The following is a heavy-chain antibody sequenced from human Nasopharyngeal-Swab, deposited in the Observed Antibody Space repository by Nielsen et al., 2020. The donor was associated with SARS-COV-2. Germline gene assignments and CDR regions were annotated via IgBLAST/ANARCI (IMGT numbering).Heavy chain of an antibody. CDR2: IWYDGSNK. CDR1: GFTFSSYG. Sequence: GESLKISCAASGFTFSSYGMHWVRQAPGKGLEWVAVIWYDGSNKYYADSVKGRFTISRDNSKNTLYLQMNSLRAEDTAVYYCARPIYYYDSSGYQSHDAFDIWGQGTMVTVSS. J-gene: IGHJ3*02. CDR3: ARPIYYYDSSGYQSHDAFDI. V-gene: IGHV3-33*01. D-gene: IGHD3-22*01.